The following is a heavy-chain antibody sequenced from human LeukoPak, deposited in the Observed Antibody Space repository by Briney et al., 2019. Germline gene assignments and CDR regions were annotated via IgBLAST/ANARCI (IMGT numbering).Heavy chain of an antibody. Sequence: GGSLRLSCAASGLTFSSSPITWVRQAPGKGLEWVSTSGTGGDTYYADSVKGRFTISRDSARSALYLQMNSLRAEDTAVYYCAKGDCASGSCYFDDWGQGSQVTVSP. CDR3: AKGDCASGSCYFDD. CDR2: SGTGGDT. J-gene: IGHJ4*02. V-gene: IGHV3-23*01. D-gene: IGHD2-8*01. CDR1: GLTFSSSP.